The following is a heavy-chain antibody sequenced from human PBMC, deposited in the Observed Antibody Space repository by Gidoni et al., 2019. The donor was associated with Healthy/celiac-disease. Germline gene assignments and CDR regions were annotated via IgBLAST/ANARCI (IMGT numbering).Heavy chain of an antibody. D-gene: IGHD2-21*02. CDR2: ITYDGSNK. CDR1: GCTFSSYA. CDR3: ASGMGIVVVTATIPTN. Sequence: QVQLVESGGGVVQPGRSLRLYCAASGCTFSSYAMHWVRQAPGKGLEWVAVITYDGSNKYYADSVKGRFTISRDNSKNTLYLQMNSLRAEDTAVYYCASGMGIVVVTATIPTNWGQGTLVTVSS. V-gene: IGHV3-30-3*01. J-gene: IGHJ4*02.